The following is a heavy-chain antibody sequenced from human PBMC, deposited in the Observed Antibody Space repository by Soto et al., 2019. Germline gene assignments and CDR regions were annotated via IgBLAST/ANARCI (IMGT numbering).Heavy chain of an antibody. CDR2: IDPSDSYT. D-gene: IGHD1-26*01. CDR1: GYSFTSYW. Sequence: PGESLKSSCKGSGYSFTSYWISLVRQIPGKGLEWMGRIDPSDSYTNYSPSFQGHVTISADKSISTAYLQWSRLKASDTAMYYCATRSESYSRIYWGQGTLVTVSS. CDR3: ATRSESYSRIY. V-gene: IGHV5-10-1*01. J-gene: IGHJ4*02.